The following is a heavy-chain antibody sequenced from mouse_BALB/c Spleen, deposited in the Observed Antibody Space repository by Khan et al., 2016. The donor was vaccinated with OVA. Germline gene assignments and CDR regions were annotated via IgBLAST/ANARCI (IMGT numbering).Heavy chain of an antibody. J-gene: IGHJ2*01. V-gene: IGHV1-9*01. Sequence: QVHVKQSGAELMKPGASVKISCKATGYTFSSYWIEWVKQRPGHGLEWIGEILPGSGSTNYNEKFKGKATFTADTSSNTAYMQLSSLTSEDSAVYYCARWGPYYRYFDYWGQGTTLTVSS. CDR3: ARWGPYYRYFDY. CDR1: GYTFSSYW. D-gene: IGHD2-14*01. CDR2: ILPGSGST.